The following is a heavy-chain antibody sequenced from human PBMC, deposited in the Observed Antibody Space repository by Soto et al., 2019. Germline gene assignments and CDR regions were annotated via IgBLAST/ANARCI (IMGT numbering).Heavy chain of an antibody. V-gene: IGHV3-23*01. CDR3: AKDGGIDLSSHDAFDI. J-gene: IGHJ3*02. Sequence: EVPLLESGGGLVQPGGSLRLSCAASGFTFSSYAMSWVRQAPGKGLEWVTALSGGSTYYADSVKGRFTISRDNSKNTLYLQMSSLRGEDTAVYYCAKDGGIDLSSHDAFDIWGHGTVVTVSS. CDR2: LSGGST. CDR1: GFTFSSYA. D-gene: IGHD5-18*01.